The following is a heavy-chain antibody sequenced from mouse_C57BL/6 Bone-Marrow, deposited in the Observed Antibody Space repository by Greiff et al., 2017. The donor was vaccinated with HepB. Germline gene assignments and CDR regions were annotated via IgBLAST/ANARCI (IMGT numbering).Heavy chain of an antibody. CDR1: GYTFTDYY. J-gene: IGHJ3*01. CDR3: ARDSYDYDGAY. D-gene: IGHD2-4*01. Sequence: QVQLKESGAELVRPGASVKLSCKASGYTFTDYYINWVKQRPGQGLEWIARIYPGSGNTYYNEKFKGKATLTAEKSSSTAYMQLSSLTSEDSAVYFCARDSYDYDGAYWGQGTLVTVSA. V-gene: IGHV1-76*01. CDR2: IYPGSGNT.